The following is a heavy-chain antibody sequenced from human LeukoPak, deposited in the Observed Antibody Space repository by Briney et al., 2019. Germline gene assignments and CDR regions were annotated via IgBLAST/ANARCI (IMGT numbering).Heavy chain of an antibody. V-gene: IGHV1-2*02. J-gene: IGHJ4*02. CDR1: GYTFTGYY. Sequence: GASVKVSCKASGYTFTGYYMHWVRQAPGQGLEWMGWINPNSGGTNYAQKFQGRVTMTRDTSISKAYMELSRLRSDDTAVYYCARDRGIAAAGLIDYWGQGTLVTVSS. CDR3: ARDRGIAAAGLIDY. D-gene: IGHD6-13*01. CDR2: INPNSGGT.